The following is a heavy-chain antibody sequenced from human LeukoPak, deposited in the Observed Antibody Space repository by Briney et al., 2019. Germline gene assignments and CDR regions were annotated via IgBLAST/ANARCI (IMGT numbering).Heavy chain of an antibody. J-gene: IGHJ4*02. D-gene: IGHD5-18*01. CDR3: VRDRDSYGRRADH. V-gene: IGHV3-7*01. Sequence: QPGGSLRLSCAASGFTFSTYWMSWVRQAPGKGLEWVANIKQDGSEKNYVDSVKGRFIISRDNVEISLYLQMNSLRVEDTAVYYCVRDRDSYGRRADHWGQGTLVTVAS. CDR1: GFTFSTYW. CDR2: IKQDGSEK.